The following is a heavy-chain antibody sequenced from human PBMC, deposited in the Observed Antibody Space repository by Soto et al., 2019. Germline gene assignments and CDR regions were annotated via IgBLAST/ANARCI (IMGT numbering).Heavy chain of an antibody. D-gene: IGHD6-13*01. CDR2: ISGSGDST. CDR3: AKEPSDGAAAGSVPFDY. CDR1: GFTFSSYA. J-gene: IGHJ4*02. Sequence: PGGSLRLSCAASGFTFSSYAMSWVRQAPGKGLEWVSAISGSGDSTYYADSVKGRFTISRDNSKNTLYLQMNSLRAEDTAVYYCAKEPSDGAAAGSVPFDYWGQGTLVTVSS. V-gene: IGHV3-23*01.